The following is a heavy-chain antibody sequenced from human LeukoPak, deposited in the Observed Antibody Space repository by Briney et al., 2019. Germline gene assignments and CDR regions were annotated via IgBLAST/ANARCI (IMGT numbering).Heavy chain of an antibody. CDR1: GGSISSSNW. D-gene: IGHD3-22*01. Sequence: SETLSLTCAVSGGSISSSNWWSWVRQPPGKGLEWIGSIYYSGSTYYNPSLKSRVTISVDTSKNQFSLKLSSVTAADTAVYYCARRSRVGYYDSSGYLDYWGQGTLVTVSS. CDR3: ARRSRVGYYDSSGYLDY. V-gene: IGHV4-39*01. J-gene: IGHJ4*02. CDR2: IYYSGST.